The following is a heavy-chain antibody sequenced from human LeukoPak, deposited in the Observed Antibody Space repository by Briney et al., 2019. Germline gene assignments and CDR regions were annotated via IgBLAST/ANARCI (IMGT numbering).Heavy chain of an antibody. CDR2: FDPEDGET. J-gene: IGHJ5*02. V-gene: IGHV1-24*01. D-gene: IGHD3-22*01. CDR1: GYTFTSYD. CDR3: ATLDDSSA. Sequence: ASVKVSCKASGYTFTSYDINWVRQATGQGLEWMGGFDPEDGETIYAQKFQGRVTMTEDTSTDTAYMELSSLRSEDTAVYYCATLDDSSAWGQGTLVTVSS.